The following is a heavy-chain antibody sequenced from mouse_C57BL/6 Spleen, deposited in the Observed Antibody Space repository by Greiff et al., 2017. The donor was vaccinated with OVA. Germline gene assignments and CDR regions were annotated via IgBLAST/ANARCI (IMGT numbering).Heavy chain of an antibody. CDR2: ISGGGGNT. Sequence: EVKVEESGGGLVKPGGSLKLSCAASGFTFSSYTMSWVRQTPEKRLEWVATISGGGGNTYYPDSVKGRFTISRDNAKNTLYLQMSSLRSEDTALYYCARITTVVAKIMDYWGQGTSVTVSS. CDR3: ARITTVVAKIMDY. J-gene: IGHJ4*01. CDR1: GFTFSSYT. D-gene: IGHD1-1*01. V-gene: IGHV5-9*01.